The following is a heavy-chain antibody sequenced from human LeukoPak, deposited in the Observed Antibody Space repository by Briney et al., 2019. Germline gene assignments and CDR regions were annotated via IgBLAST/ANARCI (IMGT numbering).Heavy chain of an antibody. CDR3: AKDGRHTPTNWFDP. V-gene: IGHV3-23*01. D-gene: IGHD2-2*02. CDR2: ISGSGGST. Sequence: GSLRLPRPASGFTLNSYAMSRVRQAPGKGLEWVSAISGSGGSTYHADSVKGRFTISRDNSKNPLYLQMNSLRAEDTAVYYCAKDGRHTPTNWFDPWGQGTLVTVSS. CDR1: GFTLNSYA. J-gene: IGHJ5*02.